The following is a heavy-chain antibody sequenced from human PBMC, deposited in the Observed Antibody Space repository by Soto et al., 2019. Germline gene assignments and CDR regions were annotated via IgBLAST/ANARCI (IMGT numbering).Heavy chain of an antibody. CDR3: ARGGSHGCGDFDY. D-gene: IGHD1-26*01. V-gene: IGHV4-4*02. J-gene: IGHJ4*01. Sequence: QVQLQESGPGLVKPSGTLSLTCAVSGGSISSSNWWSWVRQPPGKGLEWIGGIYHLGSTNYNPSLQRQGSVSVDKAQSQFPLTLRLGSAAAAAAYDCARGGSHGCGDFDYWGQGTLVTVSS. CDR2: IYHLGST. CDR1: GGSISSSNW.